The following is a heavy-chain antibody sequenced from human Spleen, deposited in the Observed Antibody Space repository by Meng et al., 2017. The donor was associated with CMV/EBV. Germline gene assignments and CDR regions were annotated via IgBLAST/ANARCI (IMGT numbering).Heavy chain of an antibody. CDR1: GYNFTGYY. D-gene: IGHD5-18*01. J-gene: IGHJ6*02. CDR3: AREDTAMVTVRYYYGMDV. Sequence: ASVKVSCKASGYNFTGYYIHWVRQAPGQGLEWMGWINPNSGGTNYAQKFQGRITMTGDTSISTAYMELSRLRSDDTAVYYCAREDTAMVTVRYYYGMDVWGQGTTVTVSS. V-gene: IGHV1-2*02. CDR2: INPNSGGT.